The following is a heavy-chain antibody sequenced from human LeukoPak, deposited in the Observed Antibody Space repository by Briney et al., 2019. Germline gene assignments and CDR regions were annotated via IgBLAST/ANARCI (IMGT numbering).Heavy chain of an antibody. CDR1: GYSFTNYA. D-gene: IGHD4-17*01. J-gene: IGHJ4*02. Sequence: ASVKVSCKASGYSFTNYAISWVRQAPGQGLEWMGIIHPSGGSTSYAQKFQGRVTMTRDTSTSTVYMELSSLRSEDTAVYYCARAHLHYGDSIHDLDYWGQGTLVTVSS. CDR3: ARAHLHYGDSIHDLDY. V-gene: IGHV1-46*01. CDR2: IHPSGGST.